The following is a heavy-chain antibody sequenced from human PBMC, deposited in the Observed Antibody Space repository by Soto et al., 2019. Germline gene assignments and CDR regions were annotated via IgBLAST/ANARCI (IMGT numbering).Heavy chain of an antibody. CDR1: GGSISSSSYY. J-gene: IGHJ4*02. D-gene: IGHD3-3*01. Sequence: PSETLSLTCTVSGGSISSSSYYWGWIRQPPGKGLEWIGSIYYSGSTYYNPSLKSRVTISRDNAKNTLYLQMNSLRAEDTAVYYCVRDDFGLGIDYWGQGTLVTVSS. CDR2: IYYSGST. V-gene: IGHV4-39*01. CDR3: VRDDFGLGIDY.